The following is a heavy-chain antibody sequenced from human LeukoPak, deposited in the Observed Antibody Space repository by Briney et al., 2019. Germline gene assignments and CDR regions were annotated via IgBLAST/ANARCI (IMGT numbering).Heavy chain of an antibody. V-gene: IGHV3-7*01. CDR2: INQDGSEK. D-gene: IGHD3-22*01. CDR3: ARPLYYYDSSGSDY. CDR1: GFTFSSYW. Sequence: GGSLRLSCAASGFTFSSYWMSWVRQAPGKGLEWVANINQDGSEKYYVDSVKGRFTISRDNAKNSLYLQMNSLRAEDTAVYYYARPLYYYDSSGSDYWGQGTLVTVSS. J-gene: IGHJ4*02.